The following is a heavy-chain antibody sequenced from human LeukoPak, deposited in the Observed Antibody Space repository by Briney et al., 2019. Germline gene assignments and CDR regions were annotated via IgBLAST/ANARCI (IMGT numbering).Heavy chain of an antibody. J-gene: IGHJ5*02. CDR2: ISGSGGST. CDR1: TFSFSRYP. D-gene: IGHD3-3*01. Sequence: GGSLRLSCVASTFSFSRYPMGWVRQAPGKGLEWVSGISGSGGSTYYADSVKGRFTISRDNSKNTLYLKMNSVRAEDTAVYYRAKDGGTIFGVVRPPQRFNWFDPWGQGTLVTVSS. CDR3: AKDGGTIFGVVRPPQRFNWFDP. V-gene: IGHV3-23*01.